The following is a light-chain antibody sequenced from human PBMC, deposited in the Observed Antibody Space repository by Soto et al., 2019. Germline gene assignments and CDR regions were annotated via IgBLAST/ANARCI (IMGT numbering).Light chain of an antibody. CDR2: GAS. CDR3: QQYGSSPST. J-gene: IGKJ1*01. V-gene: IGKV3-15*01. CDR1: QSVSST. Sequence: EIVMTQSPATLSVSPGDRATLSCRASQSVSSTLAWYQQKPGQAPRLLIYGASTRATGIPARFSGSGSGTEFTLTISSLQSEDFAVYYCQQYGSSPSTFGQGTKVDIK.